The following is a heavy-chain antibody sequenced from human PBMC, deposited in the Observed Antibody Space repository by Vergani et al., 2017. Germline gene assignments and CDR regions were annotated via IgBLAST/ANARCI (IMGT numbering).Heavy chain of an antibody. D-gene: IGHD6-13*01. CDR1: GFTFSDFS. Sequence: VQLVESGGGLVKPGGSLRLSCAASGFTFSDFSMSWVRQAPGKGLEWVAFIGSSGPYINYADSVKGRFIISRDNTNNSLFLQLRSLRAEDAAVYYCARDGFYSSNWFFDYWGQGTLVTVSS. CDR2: IGSSGPYI. J-gene: IGHJ4*02. CDR3: ARDGFYSSNWFFDY. V-gene: IGHV3-21*06.